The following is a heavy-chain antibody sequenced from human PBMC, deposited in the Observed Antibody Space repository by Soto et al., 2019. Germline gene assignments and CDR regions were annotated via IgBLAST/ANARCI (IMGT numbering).Heavy chain of an antibody. J-gene: IGHJ5*02. CDR2: IYYSGRT. Sequence: SETLSLTCTVSGGSISSSGYYWTWIRQHPGRGLEWIGYIYYSGRTYYNPSLKSRVTISVDTSKDQFSLKLSSVTAADTAVYYCARGAGITMVRGAPPQSYNWFDPWGQGTMGTGSS. CDR3: ARGAGITMVRGAPPQSYNWFDP. CDR1: GGSISSSGYY. V-gene: IGHV4-31*03. D-gene: IGHD3-10*01.